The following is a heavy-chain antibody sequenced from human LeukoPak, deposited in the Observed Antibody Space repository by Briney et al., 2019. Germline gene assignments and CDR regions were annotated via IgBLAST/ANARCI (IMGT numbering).Heavy chain of an antibody. D-gene: IGHD3-9*01. V-gene: IGHV4-61*05. CDR3: ARSLPTIFGHFDL. CDR2: AADSGST. J-gene: IGHJ2*01. CDR1: GGSISSSSYY. Sequence: SETLSLTCTVSGGSISSSSYYWGWIRQPPGKGLEWIGYAADSGSTNYNPSLKSRVTISVDTSKNQISLKMSSVTAADTAVYYCARSLPTIFGHFDLWGRGTLVTVSS.